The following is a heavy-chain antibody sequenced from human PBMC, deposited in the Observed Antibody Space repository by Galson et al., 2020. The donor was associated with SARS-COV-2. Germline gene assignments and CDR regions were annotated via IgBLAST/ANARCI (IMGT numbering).Heavy chain of an antibody. CDR1: GFTFTDFA. V-gene: IGHV3-23*01. CDR3: ANRGLSTYYFDY. J-gene: IGHJ4*02. CDR2: ISGSGDTT. Sequence: VGSLRLSCAASGFTFTDFAMSWVRQAPGKGLEWVSAISGSGDTTYFADSVRGRFTISRDNSKNTLYLHMNSLRAEDTAVYYCANRGLSTYYFDYWGQGTLVTVSS. D-gene: IGHD1-1*01.